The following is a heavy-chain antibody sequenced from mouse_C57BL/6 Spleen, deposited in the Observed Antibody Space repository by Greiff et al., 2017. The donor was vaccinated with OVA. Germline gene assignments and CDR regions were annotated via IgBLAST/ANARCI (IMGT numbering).Heavy chain of an antibody. CDR3: ARKWGGTDWFAD. V-gene: IGHV2-2*01. CDR2: IWSGGST. CDR1: GFSLTSYG. Sequence: QVQLQQSGPGLVQPSQSLSITCTVSGFSLTSYGVHWVRQSTGKGLELLGVIWSGGSTYYHAAFISRRSISQHNSKSQVYINMNSLQADDTSIYYCARKWGGTDWFADWGQGTLVTVSA. D-gene: IGHD3-1*01. J-gene: IGHJ3*01.